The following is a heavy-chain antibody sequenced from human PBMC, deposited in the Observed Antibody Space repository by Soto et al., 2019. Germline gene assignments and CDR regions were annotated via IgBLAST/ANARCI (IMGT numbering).Heavy chain of an antibody. CDR3: AKSGGEYQLLIRYYFDY. V-gene: IGHV3-23*01. J-gene: IGHJ4*02. D-gene: IGHD2-2*01. CDR2: ISGSGGST. Sequence: GGSLRLSCAASGFTFSSYAMSWVRQAPGKGLEWVSAISGSGGSTYYADSVKGRFTISRDNSKNTLYLQMNSLRAEDTAVYYCAKSGGEYQLLIRYYFDYWGQGTLVTV. CDR1: GFTFSSYA.